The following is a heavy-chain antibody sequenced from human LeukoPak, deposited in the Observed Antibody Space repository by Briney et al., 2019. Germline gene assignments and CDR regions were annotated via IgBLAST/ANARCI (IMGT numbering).Heavy chain of an antibody. Sequence: GGSLRLSCAASGFTFSSYSMNWVRQAPGEGLEWVSYITSSSSTIYYADSVKGRFTISRDNAQNSLYLQMNSLRAEDTAVYYCARDPSGSYADYWGQGTLVTVSS. V-gene: IGHV3-48*01. J-gene: IGHJ4*02. D-gene: IGHD1-26*01. CDR1: GFTFSSYS. CDR2: ITSSSSTI. CDR3: ARDPSGSYADY.